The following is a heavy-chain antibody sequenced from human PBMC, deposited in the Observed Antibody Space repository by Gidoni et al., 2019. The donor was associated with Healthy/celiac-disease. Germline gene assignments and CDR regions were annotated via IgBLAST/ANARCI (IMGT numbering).Heavy chain of an antibody. CDR1: GYTFTSYA. V-gene: IGHV1-3*01. CDR2: INAGNGNT. CDR3: ARDHPGAFWSGYYGPGS. J-gene: IGHJ5*02. Sequence: QVQLVQSGAEVKKPGASVKVSCKASGYTFTSYAMHWVRQAPGQRLEWMGWINAGNGNTKYSQKFQGRVTITRDTSASTAYMELSSLRSEDTAVYYCARDHPGAFWSGYYGPGSWGQGTLVTVSS. D-gene: IGHD3-3*01.